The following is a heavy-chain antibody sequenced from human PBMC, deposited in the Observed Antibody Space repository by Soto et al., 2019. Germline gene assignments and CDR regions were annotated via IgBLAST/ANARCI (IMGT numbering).Heavy chain of an antibody. D-gene: IGHD3-10*01. CDR2: ISSAGRT. CDR3: AVHLGENYYTMDV. V-gene: IGHV3-23*01. J-gene: IGHJ6*02. Sequence: EVQLLESGGGLVQPGGSLRLSCAASGFTFSSYAMTWVRQAPGKGLEWVSGISSAGRTNYAESVKGRFTISRDNSKNTLYLQMNSLRDEDTAVYYCAVHLGENYYTMDVWGQGTTVTVSS. CDR1: GFTFSSYA.